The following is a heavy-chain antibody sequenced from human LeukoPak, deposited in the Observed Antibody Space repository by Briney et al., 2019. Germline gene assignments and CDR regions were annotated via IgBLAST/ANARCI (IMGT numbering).Heavy chain of an antibody. V-gene: IGHV1-69*04. CDR2: IIPILGIA. CDR3: AKGVYCGGDCYSDAFDI. J-gene: IGHJ3*02. CDR1: GGTFSSYA. Sequence: SVKVSCKASGGTFSSYAISWVRQAPGQGLEWMGRIIPILGIANYAQKFQGRVTITADKSTSTAYMELSSLRSEDTAVYYCAKGVYCGGDCYSDAFDIWGQGTMVTVSS. D-gene: IGHD2-21*02.